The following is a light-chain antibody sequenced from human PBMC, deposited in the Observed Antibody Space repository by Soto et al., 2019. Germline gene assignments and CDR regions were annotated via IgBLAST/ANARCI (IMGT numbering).Light chain of an antibody. CDR3: QQSYSTPPT. J-gene: IGKJ1*01. CDR1: QSISSY. Sequence: DIQMPQSPSSLSASVGARVTITCRASQSISSYLNWYQQKPGKAPKLLIYAASSLQSGVPSRFSGSGSGTDFTLTISSLQPEDFATYYCQQSYSTPPTFGQGTKVDIK. CDR2: AAS. V-gene: IGKV1-39*01.